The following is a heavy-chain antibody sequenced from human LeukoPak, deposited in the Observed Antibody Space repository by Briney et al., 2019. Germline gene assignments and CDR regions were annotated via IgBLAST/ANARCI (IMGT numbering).Heavy chain of an antibody. D-gene: IGHD3-22*01. CDR3: ARTIIGEYYFDY. Sequence: PSETLSLTCTVSSGSISSSSYYWGWIRQPPGKGLEWIGSIYYSGSTYYNPSLKSRVTISVDTSKNQFSLKLSSVTAADTAVYYCARTIIGEYYFDYWGQGTLVTVSS. CDR2: IYYSGST. J-gene: IGHJ4*02. CDR1: SGSISSSSYY. V-gene: IGHV4-39*01.